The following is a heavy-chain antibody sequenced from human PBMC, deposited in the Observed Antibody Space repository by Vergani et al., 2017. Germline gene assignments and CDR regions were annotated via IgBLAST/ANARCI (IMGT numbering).Heavy chain of an antibody. J-gene: IGHJ3*02. D-gene: IGHD6-19*01. CDR1: GFTFDDYA. CDR2: IRWNSGSI. Sequence: EVQLVESGGGLVQPGRSLRLSCAASGFTFDDYAMHWVRQAPGKGLEWVSGIRWNSGSIGYADSVKGRFTISRDNAKNSLYLQMSSLRAEDTAVYYCARGVAVAGRGDAFDIWGQGTMVTVSS. V-gene: IGHV3-9*01. CDR3: ARGVAVAGRGDAFDI.